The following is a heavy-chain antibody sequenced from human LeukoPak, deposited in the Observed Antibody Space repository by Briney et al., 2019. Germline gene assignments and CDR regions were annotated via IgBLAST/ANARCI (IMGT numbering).Heavy chain of an antibody. J-gene: IGHJ4*02. CDR1: GFTFSSYA. V-gene: IGHV3-23*01. D-gene: IGHD5-18*01. CDR2: ITTSGSI. CDR3: ANGLWLQWGDY. Sequence: GRSLRLSCAASGFTFSSYAMTWVRQAPGKGLEWVSSITTSGSIYYADSVKGRFTVSRDNSKTTLYLQMNSLRAEDTAVYYCANGLWLQWGDYWGQGTLVTVSS.